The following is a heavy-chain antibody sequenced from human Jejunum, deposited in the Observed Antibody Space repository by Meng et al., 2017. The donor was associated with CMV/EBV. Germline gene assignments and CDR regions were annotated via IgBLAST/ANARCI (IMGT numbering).Heavy chain of an antibody. CDR3: GRDGRPIDY. CDR1: GFTFNRYW. CDR2: INEDGSEK. D-gene: IGHD1-26*01. J-gene: IGHJ4*02. V-gene: IGHV3-7*04. Sequence: EGGWVDSGEGLVQPGGSLRLSCAASGFTFNRYWMTWVRQAPGKGLEWVANINEDGSEKYYVDSVKGRFTISRDNAKNSVYLQMNSLRVEDTAVYYCGRDGRPIDYWGQGTLVTVSS.